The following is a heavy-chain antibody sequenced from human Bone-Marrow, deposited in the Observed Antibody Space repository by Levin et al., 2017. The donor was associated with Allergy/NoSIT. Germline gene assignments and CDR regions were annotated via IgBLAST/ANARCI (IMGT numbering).Heavy chain of an antibody. CDR2: AYHSGNT. V-gene: IGHV4-38-2*02. CDR3: ARENTGFVMDV. J-gene: IGHJ6*02. D-gene: IGHD5-18*01. CDR1: DYSISGGYF. Sequence: SETLSLTCVISDYSISGGYFWGWIRQPPGKGLEWIGSAYHSGNTYYNPSLQSRVTISVDTSKNPLSLKVKSVTVADTAVYFCARENTGFVMDVWGQGTTVTVSS.